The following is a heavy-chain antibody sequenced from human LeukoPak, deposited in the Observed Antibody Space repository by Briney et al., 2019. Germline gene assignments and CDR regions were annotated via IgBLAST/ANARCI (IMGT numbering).Heavy chain of an antibody. CDR3: ARSEKNYDFWTGEDY. J-gene: IGHJ4*02. Sequence: GGSLRLSCAASGFTFSDYYMTWIRQPPGKGLEWLSYISSSGSTLDYADSVKGRFTISRDNAKNSVSLQMNSLRAEDTAVYYRARSEKNYDFWTGEDYWGQGTLVTVSS. CDR2: ISSSGSTL. V-gene: IGHV3-11*04. D-gene: IGHD3-3*01. CDR1: GFTFSDYY.